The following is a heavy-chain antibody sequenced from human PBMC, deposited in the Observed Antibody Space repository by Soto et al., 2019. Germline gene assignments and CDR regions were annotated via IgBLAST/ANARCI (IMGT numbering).Heavy chain of an antibody. V-gene: IGHV4-39*01. CDR1: GGSISSSSYY. J-gene: IGHJ5*02. CDR2: IYYSGST. Sequence: PSETLSLTCTVSGGSISSSSYYWGWIRQPPGKGLEWIGSIYYSGSTYYNPSLKSRVTISVDTSKNQFSLKLSSVTAADTAVYYCARQIANWGSNWLDPWGQGTLVTVSS. D-gene: IGHD7-27*01. CDR3: ARQIANWGSNWLDP.